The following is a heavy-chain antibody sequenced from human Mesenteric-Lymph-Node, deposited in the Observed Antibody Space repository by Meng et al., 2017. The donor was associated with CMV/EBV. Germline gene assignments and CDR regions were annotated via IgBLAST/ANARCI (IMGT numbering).Heavy chain of an antibody. CDR2: INPYNAVT. J-gene: IGHJ4*02. CDR1: YY. D-gene: IGHD3-10*01. V-gene: IGHV1-2*06. Sequence: YYIHWVRQAPGQGLEWMGRINPYNAVTDYAQNFQGRVTMTRDTSIGTAYMELSSLRSEDTAVYYCARGPFYYYGSGSHSGSHSGFDYWGQGTLVTVSS. CDR3: ARGPFYYYGSGSHSGSHSGFDY.